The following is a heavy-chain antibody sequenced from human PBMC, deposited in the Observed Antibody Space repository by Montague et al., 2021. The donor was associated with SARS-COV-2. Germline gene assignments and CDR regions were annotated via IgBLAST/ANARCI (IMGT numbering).Heavy chain of an antibody. V-gene: IGHV4-39*01. D-gene: IGHD3-22*01. CDR1: GGPISSSNYY. CDR3: ARIPLTYYYDSSGYFDY. Sequence: SETLSLTCTVSGGPISSSNYYWGWIRQPPGKGLEWIGSIYYSGSTYYNPSLKSRVTISVDTSKSQFSLKLTSVTAADTAVYYCARIPLTYYYDSSGYFDYWGQGTLVTVSS. J-gene: IGHJ4*02. CDR2: IYYSGST.